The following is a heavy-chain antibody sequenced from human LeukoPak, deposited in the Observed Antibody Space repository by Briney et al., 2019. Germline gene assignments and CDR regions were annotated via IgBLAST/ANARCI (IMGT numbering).Heavy chain of an antibody. D-gene: IGHD6-13*01. CDR1: GFTFSSYG. J-gene: IGHJ4*02. V-gene: IGHV3-30*18. CDR3: AKAGYSSSWSTSPLRY. Sequence: GRSLRLSYAASGFTFSSYGMHWVRQAPGKGLEWVAVISYDGSNKYYADSVKGRFTISRDNSKNTLYLQMNSLRAEDTAVYYCAKAGYSSSWSTSPLRYWGQGTLVTVSS. CDR2: ISYDGSNK.